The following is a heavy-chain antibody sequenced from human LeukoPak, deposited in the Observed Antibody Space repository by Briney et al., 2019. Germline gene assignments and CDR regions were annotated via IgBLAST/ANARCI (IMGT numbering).Heavy chain of an antibody. CDR2: IIPILGIA. D-gene: IGHD3-3*01. Sequence: SVKVSCKASGGTFSNYAIRWVRQAPGQGLEWMGRIIPILGIANYAQKFQGRVTITADKSTSTAYMELSSLRSEDTAVYYCAKGERFLEWLLSHPLDYWGQGTLVTVSS. V-gene: IGHV1-69*04. CDR1: GGTFSNYA. CDR3: AKGERFLEWLLSHPLDY. J-gene: IGHJ4*02.